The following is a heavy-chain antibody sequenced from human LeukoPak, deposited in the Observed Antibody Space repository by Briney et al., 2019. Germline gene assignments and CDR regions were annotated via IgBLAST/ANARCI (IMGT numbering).Heavy chain of an antibody. D-gene: IGHD4-11*01. J-gene: IGHJ6*03. Sequence: GASVKVSCKASGGTFSSYAISWVRQAPGQGLEWMGGIIPIFGTANYAQKFQGRVTITADESTSTAYMELSSLRSGDTAVYYCARAPGGPTVTTRDNYYYYYMDVWGKGTTVTVSS. CDR1: GGTFSSYA. V-gene: IGHV1-69*13. CDR2: IIPIFGTA. CDR3: ARAPGGPTVTTRDNYYYYYMDV.